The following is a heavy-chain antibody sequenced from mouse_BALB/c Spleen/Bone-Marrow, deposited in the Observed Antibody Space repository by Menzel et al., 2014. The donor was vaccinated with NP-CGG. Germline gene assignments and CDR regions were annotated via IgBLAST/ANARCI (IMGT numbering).Heavy chain of an antibody. J-gene: IGHJ3*01. D-gene: IGHD2-14*01. Sequence: VQLQQSGPELEKPGASVKISCKASGYSFTGYNMNWVKQSNGKTLEWIGNIDPYYGGISYNQKFKDKATLTVDKSSSTAYMQLKSLTSEDSAVYYCARSIEYRPLTYWGRGTLVTVSA. CDR1: GYSFTGYN. CDR3: ARSIEYRPLTY. CDR2: IDPYYGGI. V-gene: IGHV1-39*01.